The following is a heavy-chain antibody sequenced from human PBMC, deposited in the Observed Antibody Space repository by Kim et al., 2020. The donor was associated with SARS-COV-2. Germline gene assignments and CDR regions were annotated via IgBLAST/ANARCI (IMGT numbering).Heavy chain of an antibody. CDR3: ARAEFWQQLNWYFDL. CDR1: GGSISSYY. V-gene: IGHV4-59*13. D-gene: IGHD6-13*01. J-gene: IGHJ2*01. CDR2: IYYSGST. Sequence: SETLSLTCTVSGGSISSYYWSWIRQPPGKGLEWIGYIYYSGSTNYNPSLKSRVTISVDTSRNQFSLKLSSVTAADTAVYYCARAEFWQQLNWYFDLWGRGTLVTVSS.